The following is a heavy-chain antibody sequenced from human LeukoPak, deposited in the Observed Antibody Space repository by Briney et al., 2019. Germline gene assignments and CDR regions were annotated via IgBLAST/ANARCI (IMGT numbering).Heavy chain of an antibody. J-gene: IGHJ4*02. D-gene: IGHD3-10*01. V-gene: IGHV3-9*01. CDR2: ISWNSGSI. Sequence: PGGSLRLSCASSGFTFDDYAMHWVRQALGKGLEWVLGISWNSGSIGYADSVKGRFTISRDNAKNSLYLQMNSLRAEDTALYYCAKDIILGGDGSGSSFDYWGQGTLVTVSS. CDR1: GFTFDDYA. CDR3: AKDIILGGDGSGSSFDY.